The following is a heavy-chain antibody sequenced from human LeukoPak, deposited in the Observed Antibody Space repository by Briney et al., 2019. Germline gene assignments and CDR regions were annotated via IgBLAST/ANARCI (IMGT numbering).Heavy chain of an antibody. CDR2: IYHSGST. CDR1: GYSISSGYY. CDR3: ARGNSRGALDY. Sequence: PSETLSLTCTVSGYSISSGYYWGWIRQPPGKGLEWIGSIYHSGSTYYNPSLKSRVTISVDTSKSQFSLKLYSVTAADTAMYFCARGNSRGALDYWGQGTLVTVSS. J-gene: IGHJ4*02. D-gene: IGHD1-26*01. V-gene: IGHV4-38-2*02.